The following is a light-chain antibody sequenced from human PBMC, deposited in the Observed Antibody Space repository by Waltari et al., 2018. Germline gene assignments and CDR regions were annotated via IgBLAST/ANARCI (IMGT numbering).Light chain of an antibody. Sequence: QSVLTQPPSVSGAPGQTVTISCTGSSPNIGALFGVHWYQQTPTTAPKLLIYHNDNRPSGVPDRFSASKSGTSASLAITGLQAEDEADYYCQSYDSTLSGFLFGGGTKLIVL. J-gene: IGLJ2*01. V-gene: IGLV1-40*01. CDR1: SPNIGALFG. CDR3: QSYDSTLSGFL. CDR2: HND.